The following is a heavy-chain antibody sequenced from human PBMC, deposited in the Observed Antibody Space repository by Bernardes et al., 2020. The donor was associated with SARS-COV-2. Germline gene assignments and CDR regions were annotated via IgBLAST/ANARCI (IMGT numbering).Heavy chain of an antibody. Sequence: GGSLKVCCAASGFNFTGSAIQWVRQPSGKGLEWIGRIRSKPKGYATTYAASLKGRFVISRDDSRNTAYLQIHSLKIEDTAVYYCTGDYLYWDQGTLVSVSS. CDR2: IRSKPKGYAT. D-gene: IGHD4-17*01. J-gene: IGHJ4*02. CDR1: GFNFTGSA. CDR3: TGDYLY. V-gene: IGHV3-73*01.